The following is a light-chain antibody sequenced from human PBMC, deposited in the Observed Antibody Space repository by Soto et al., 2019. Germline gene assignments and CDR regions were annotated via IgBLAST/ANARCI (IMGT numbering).Light chain of an antibody. Sequence: DIQMTQSPSTLSASVGDRVTITCRASQSISSWLAWYQQKPGKAPKLLIYEASSWQSGIPSRISGSGSETDFTLTISRLQPEDFATYYCQQDNSFRITFGQGTRLENK. CDR3: QQDNSFRIT. CDR1: QSISSW. J-gene: IGKJ5*01. V-gene: IGKV1-5*01. CDR2: EAS.